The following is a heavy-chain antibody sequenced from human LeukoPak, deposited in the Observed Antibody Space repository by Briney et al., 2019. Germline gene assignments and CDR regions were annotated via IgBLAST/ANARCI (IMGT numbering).Heavy chain of an antibody. CDR3: ARDGLDYYGMDV. J-gene: IGHJ6*02. V-gene: IGHV1-18*01. Sequence: AASVQVSCQASGYTFTSYGISWVRQAPGQGLEWMGWISAYNGNTNYAQKLQGRVTMTTDTSTSTAYMVLRSLRSDDTAVYYCARDGLDYYGMDVWGQGTTVTVSS. CDR1: GYTFTSYG. CDR2: ISAYNGNT.